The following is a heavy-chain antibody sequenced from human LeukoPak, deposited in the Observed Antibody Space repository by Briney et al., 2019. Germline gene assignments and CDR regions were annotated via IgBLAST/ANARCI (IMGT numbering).Heavy chain of an antibody. D-gene: IGHD5-12*01. V-gene: IGHV1-46*01. CDR2: INPSGGST. J-gene: IGHJ4*02. CDR1: GYTFTXXY. CDR3: ARDNGYSGPPNDY. Sequence: VKVSCKAXGYTFTXXYMHWVRQAPGQGLEWMGIINPSGGSTSYAQKFQGRVTMTRDTSTSTVYMELSSPRSEDTAVYYCARDNGYSGPPNDYWGQGTLVTVSS.